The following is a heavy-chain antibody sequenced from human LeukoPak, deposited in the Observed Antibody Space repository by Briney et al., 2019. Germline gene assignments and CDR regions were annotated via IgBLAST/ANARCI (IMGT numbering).Heavy chain of an antibody. D-gene: IGHD2-15*01. J-gene: IGHJ4*02. CDR2: ISSSSSYI. Sequence: PGGSLRLSCAASGFTFSSYSMNWVRQAPGKGLEWVSSISSSSSYIYYADSVKGRFTISRDNAKNSLYLQMNSLRAEDTAVYYCARVSRGGSPFDYWGQGTLVTVSS. V-gene: IGHV3-21*01. CDR1: GFTFSSYS. CDR3: ARVSRGGSPFDY.